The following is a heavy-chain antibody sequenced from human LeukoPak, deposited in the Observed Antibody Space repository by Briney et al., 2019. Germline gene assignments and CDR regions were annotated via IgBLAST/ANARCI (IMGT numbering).Heavy chain of an antibody. Sequence: GGSLRLSCAASGFTLSNAWMSWVRQAPGKGLEWVGRIKSKTDGGTTDYAAPVKGRFTISRDDSKNTLYLQMNSLKTEDTAVYYCTTDLLGFLEWFPYWGQGTLVTVSS. V-gene: IGHV3-15*01. CDR1: GFTLSNAW. CDR2: IKSKTDGGTT. J-gene: IGHJ4*02. CDR3: TTDLLGFLEWFPY. D-gene: IGHD3-3*01.